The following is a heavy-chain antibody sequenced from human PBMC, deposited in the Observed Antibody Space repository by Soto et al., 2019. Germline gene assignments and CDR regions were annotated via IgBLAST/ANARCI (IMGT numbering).Heavy chain of an antibody. Sequence: QITLKESDPTLAKPTQTLTLTCSFSGFSLSTSGVGVGWIRQPPGKALEWLAVIYWNDDKRYSPSLKSRLTITKDTPKNQVVLTMTNMDPVDTATYYCAHTGYSGLNLYFFYGLDVWGQGTTVTVSS. J-gene: IGHJ6*02. D-gene: IGHD5-12*01. CDR3: AHTGYSGLNLYFFYGLDV. V-gene: IGHV2-5*01. CDR1: GFSLSTSGVG. CDR2: IYWNDDK.